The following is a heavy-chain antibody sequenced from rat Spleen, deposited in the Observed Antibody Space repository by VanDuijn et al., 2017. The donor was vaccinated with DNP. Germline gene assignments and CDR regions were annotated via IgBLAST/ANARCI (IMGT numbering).Heavy chain of an antibody. D-gene: IGHD1-11*01. Sequence: EVQLVETGGGLVQPGRSLKLSCVASGFTFSSYWMYWIRQAPGKGLEWVSSINTDCGSTYYPDSVKDRFTISRDNAENTVYLQMNSLRSEDTATYYCAKDKKGGYVMDAWGQGASVTVSS. J-gene: IGHJ4*01. CDR2: INTDCGST. V-gene: IGHV5-58*01. CDR1: GFTFSSYW. CDR3: AKDKKGGYVMDA.